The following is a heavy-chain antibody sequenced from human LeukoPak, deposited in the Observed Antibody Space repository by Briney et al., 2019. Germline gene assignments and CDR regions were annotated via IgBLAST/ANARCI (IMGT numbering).Heavy chain of an antibody. CDR1: GFTFSSYA. D-gene: IGHD5-12*01. J-gene: IGHJ4*02. V-gene: IGHV3-23*01. CDR2: ISGSGGST. CDR3: AKASTRWLAAY. Sequence: PGGSLRLSCAASGFTFSSYAMSWVRQAPGKGLEWVSAISGSGGSTYYADSVKGRFTISRDNSQSPLYLQMNSLRAEDTAVYYCAKASTRWLAAYWGQGTLVTVSS.